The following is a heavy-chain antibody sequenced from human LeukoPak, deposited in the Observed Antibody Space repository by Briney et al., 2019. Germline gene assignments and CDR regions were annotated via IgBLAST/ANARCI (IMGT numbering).Heavy chain of an antibody. D-gene: IGHD3-22*01. CDR1: GFTFSSYW. Sequence: GGSLRLSCAASGFTFSSYWMSWVRQAPGKGLEWVANIKQDGGEKYYVDSVKGRFTISRDNAKNSLYLQMNSLRAEDTAVYYCARERNYYDSSGYGWLDYFDYWGQGTLVTVSS. CDR2: IKQDGGEK. CDR3: ARERNYYDSSGYGWLDYFDY. J-gene: IGHJ4*02. V-gene: IGHV3-7*01.